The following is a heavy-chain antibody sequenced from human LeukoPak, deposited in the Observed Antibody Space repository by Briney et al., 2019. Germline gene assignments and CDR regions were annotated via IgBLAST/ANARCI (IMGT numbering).Heavy chain of an antibody. D-gene: IGHD4-17*01. J-gene: IGHJ4*02. CDR3: ARGGSTVTTTLYYFDY. CDR1: GGSFSGYY. V-gene: IGHV4-34*01. Sequence: SETLSLTCAVYGGSFSGYYWSWTRQPPGKGLEWIGEINHSGSTNYNPSLKSRVTISVDTSKNQFSLKLSSVTAADTAVYYCARGGSTVTTTLYYFDYWGQGTLVTVSS. CDR2: INHSGST.